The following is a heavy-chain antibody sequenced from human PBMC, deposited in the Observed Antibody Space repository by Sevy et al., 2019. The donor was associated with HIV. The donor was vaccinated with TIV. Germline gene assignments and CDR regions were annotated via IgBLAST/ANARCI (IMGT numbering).Heavy chain of an antibody. J-gene: IGHJ5*02. CDR1: GGSFSNYG. V-gene: IGHV1-69*13. Sequence: ASVKVSCKTSGGSFSNYGISWVRQAPGQGLEWMGGIIPIFGTANYALKFQGRLTISADESSSTVYMELSSLISEDTAGYYCARETKYGDYTDNWFDPWGQGTLVTVSS. CDR2: IIPIFGTA. D-gene: IGHD4-17*01. CDR3: ARETKYGDYTDNWFDP.